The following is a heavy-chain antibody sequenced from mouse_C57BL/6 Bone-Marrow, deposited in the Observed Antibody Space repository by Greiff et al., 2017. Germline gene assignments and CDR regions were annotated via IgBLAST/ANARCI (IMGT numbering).Heavy chain of an antibody. J-gene: IGHJ4*01. CDR2: IRNKANGYTT. CDR3: ARYPNDYAMDD. V-gene: IGHV7-3*01. Sequence: EVMLVESGGGLVQPGGSLSLSCAASGFTFTDYYMSWVRQPPGQALEWLGFIRNKANGYTTEYSLPEKGRFTISRDNSASILYLQMNALRAEDSATYYCARYPNDYAMDDWGQGTSVTVSS. CDR1: GFTFTDYY.